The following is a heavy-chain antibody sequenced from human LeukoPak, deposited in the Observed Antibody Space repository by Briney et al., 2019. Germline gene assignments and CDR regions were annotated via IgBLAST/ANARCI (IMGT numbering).Heavy chain of an antibody. CDR1: EGTFSSYA. D-gene: IGHD2-2*01. Sequence: SVKVSCKASEGTFSSYAISWARQAPGQGLEWMGGIIPIFGTANYAQKFQGRVTITTDESTSTAYMELSSLRSEDTAVYYCAGVVVPAATRYYYYYMDVWGKGTTVTVSS. J-gene: IGHJ6*03. V-gene: IGHV1-69*05. CDR3: AGVVVPAATRYYYYYMDV. CDR2: IIPIFGTA.